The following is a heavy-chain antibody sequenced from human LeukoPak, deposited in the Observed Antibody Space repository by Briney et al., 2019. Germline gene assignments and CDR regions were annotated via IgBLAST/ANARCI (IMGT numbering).Heavy chain of an antibody. D-gene: IGHD6-13*01. V-gene: IGHV3-21*01. CDR1: GFTFSSYS. CDR2: ISSSSSYI. J-gene: IGHJ5*02. CDR3: ARDPIAAAGTGTWFDP. Sequence: PGGSLRLSCAASGFTFSSYSMNWVRQAPGKGLEWVSSISSSSSYIYYADSVKGRFTISRDNAKNSLYLQMNSLRAEDTAVYHCARDPIAAAGTGTWFDPWGQGTLVTVSS.